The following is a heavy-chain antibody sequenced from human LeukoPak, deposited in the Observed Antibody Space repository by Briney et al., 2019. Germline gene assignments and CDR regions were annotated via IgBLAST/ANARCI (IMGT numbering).Heavy chain of an antibody. D-gene: IGHD3-22*01. V-gene: IGHV6-1*01. CDR1: GDSVSSNSAA. CDR2: TYYRSKWYN. CDR3: ARGYYYDSSGYLSGPFDI. J-gene: IGHJ3*02. Sequence: SQTLSLTCALSGDSVSSNSAAWHWLRQSPSRGLEWLGRTYYRSKWYNDYAVSVKSRITINPDTSKNQFSLQLNSVTPEDTAVYYCARGYYYDSSGYLSGPFDIWGQGTMVTVSS.